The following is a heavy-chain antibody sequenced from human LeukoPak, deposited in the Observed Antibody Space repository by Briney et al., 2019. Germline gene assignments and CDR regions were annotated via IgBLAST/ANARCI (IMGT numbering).Heavy chain of an antibody. CDR3: AKDILDI. CDR1: ALTSGVYA. J-gene: IGHJ3*02. Sequence: GRSLTLSCTPSALTSGVYAMSWVRHAPGKGLEWVGFTKSRTYGGTTEYAASVKGRFTISRDDSKSIAYLQMNSLKTEDTAVYYCAKDILDIWGQGTLVTVSS. V-gene: IGHV3-49*04. CDR2: TKSRTYGGTT.